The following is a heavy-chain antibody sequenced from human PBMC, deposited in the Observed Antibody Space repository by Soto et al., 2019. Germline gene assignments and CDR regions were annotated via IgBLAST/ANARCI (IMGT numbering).Heavy chain of an antibody. Sequence: ASVKVSCKASGYTFTSYYMHWVRQAPGQGLEWMGLINPSGGSTSYAQKFQGRVTMTRDTSTSTVYMELRSLRSEDTAVYYCARVERKHCSGGSCCVDCWGRGSMVTF. CDR2: INPSGGST. D-gene: IGHD2-15*01. J-gene: IGHJ4*02. V-gene: IGHV1-46*01. CDR3: ARVERKHCSGGSCCVDC. CDR1: GYTFTSYY.